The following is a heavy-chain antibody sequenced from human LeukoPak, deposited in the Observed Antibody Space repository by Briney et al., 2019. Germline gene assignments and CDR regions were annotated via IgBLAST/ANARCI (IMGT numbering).Heavy chain of an antibody. V-gene: IGHV4-34*01. CDR3: AGANSYYYGDLDS. Sequence: PSETLSLTCAVYGGSFSGYYWSWIRQPPGKGLEWIGEINHSGSTNYNPSLKSRVTISVDTSKNQFSLKLSSVTAADTAVYYCAGANSYYYGDLDSWGQGTLVTVSS. CDR2: INHSGST. CDR1: GGSFSGYY. D-gene: IGHD4-17*01. J-gene: IGHJ4*02.